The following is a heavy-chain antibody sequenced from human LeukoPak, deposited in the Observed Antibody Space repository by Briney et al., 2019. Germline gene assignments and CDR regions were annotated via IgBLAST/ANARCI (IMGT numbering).Heavy chain of an antibody. CDR3: ARASHDYGDYSHFDY. Sequence: SETLSLTCTVSGGSISSYYWSWIRQPAGKGLEWIGEIYHSGSTNFNPSLRTRVTISVDKSKKHFSLKMTSVTAADTAMYYCARASHDYGDYSHFDYWGQGTLVTVSS. D-gene: IGHD4-17*01. CDR1: GGSISSYY. J-gene: IGHJ4*02. CDR2: IYHSGST. V-gene: IGHV4-59*12.